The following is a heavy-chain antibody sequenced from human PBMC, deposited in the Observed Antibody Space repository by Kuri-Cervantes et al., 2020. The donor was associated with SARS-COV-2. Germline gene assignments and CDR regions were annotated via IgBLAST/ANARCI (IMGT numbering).Heavy chain of an antibody. V-gene: IGHV5-51*01. CDR1: GYSFTSYW. J-gene: IGHJ6*02. CDR3: ARSPYYDFWSGYPNYYYYGMDV. CDR2: IYPGDSDT. D-gene: IGHD3-3*01. Sequence: GGSLRLSCKGSGYSFTSYWIGWVRQVPGKGLEWMGIIYPGDSDTRYSPSFQGQVTISADKSISTAYLQWSSLKASDTAMYYCARSPYYDFWSGYPNYYYYGMDVWGQGTTVTVSS.